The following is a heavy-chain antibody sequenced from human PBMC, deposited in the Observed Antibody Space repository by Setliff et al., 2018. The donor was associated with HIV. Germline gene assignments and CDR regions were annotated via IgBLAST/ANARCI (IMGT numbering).Heavy chain of an antibody. CDR2: IKEDGSSK. D-gene: IGHD6-13*01. J-gene: IGHJ4*02. Sequence: PGGSLRLSCAASGFAFSTYWMTWVRQAPGKGLEWVANIKEDGSSKFYVDSVEGRFTISRDNAKNSLYLQMNSLRVEDTAVYYCARDSRIAAANSASFDFWGQGTLVTVSS. V-gene: IGHV3-7*01. CDR1: GFAFSTYW. CDR3: ARDSRIAAANSASFDF.